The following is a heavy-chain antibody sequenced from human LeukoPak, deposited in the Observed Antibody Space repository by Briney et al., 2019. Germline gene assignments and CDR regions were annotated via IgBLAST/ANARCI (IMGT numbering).Heavy chain of an antibody. V-gene: IGHV3-74*01. CDR3: ARVSRYGWSAFDI. J-gene: IGHJ3*02. D-gene: IGHD5-18*01. Sequence: GGSLRLSCAASGFTFSSYWMHWVRQPPGKGLVWVSRINSDGSNTGHAYSVNGRFTIARDKAKNTLYLQMHSLRAEDTAVYYCARVSRYGWSAFDIWGQGTMVTVSS. CDR1: GFTFSSYW. CDR2: INSDGSNT.